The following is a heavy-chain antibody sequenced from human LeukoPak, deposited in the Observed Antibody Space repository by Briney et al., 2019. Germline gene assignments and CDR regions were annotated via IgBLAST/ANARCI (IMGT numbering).Heavy chain of an antibody. CDR1: GYTFTNYG. J-gene: IGHJ4*02. D-gene: IGHD1-1*01. CDR3: ARRAPGKLAADY. V-gene: IGHV1-18*01. Sequence: VASVKVSCKASGYTFTNYGISWVRQAPGQGLEWMGWSGPYNGNTNYAQKFQDRITMTTDTSTSTAYMELRSLRSDDTAMYYCARRAPGKLAADYWGQGTLVTVSS. CDR2: SGPYNGNT.